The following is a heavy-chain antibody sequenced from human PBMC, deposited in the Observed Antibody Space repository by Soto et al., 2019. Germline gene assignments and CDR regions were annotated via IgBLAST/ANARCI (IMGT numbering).Heavy chain of an antibody. CDR2: IYYIGDT. CDR3: ARFTRTHDS. V-gene: IGHV4-59*01. D-gene: IGHD1-1*01. Sequence: SETLSLTCTVSRASMTNNYWTWFRQPPGQGLESIGYIYYIGDTNSNPSLKSRVTISIDTSKKQFSLQLRSVTAADTAIYYCARFTRTHDSWGQGIWVTVAS. J-gene: IGHJ4*02. CDR1: RASMTNNY.